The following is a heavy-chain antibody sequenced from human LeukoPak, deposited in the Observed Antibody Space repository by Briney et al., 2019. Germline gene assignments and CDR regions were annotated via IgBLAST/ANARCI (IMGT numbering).Heavy chain of an antibody. J-gene: IGHJ4*02. Sequence: ASVKVSCKASGYTFTSYDINWVRQATGQGLEWMGWMNPNSGNTGYAQKFQGRVTITRSTSISTAYMELSSLRSEDTAVHYCARVGAAAGTPFDYWGQGTLVTVSS. D-gene: IGHD6-13*01. CDR3: ARVGAAAGTPFDY. CDR1: GYTFTSYD. V-gene: IGHV1-8*03. CDR2: MNPNSGNT.